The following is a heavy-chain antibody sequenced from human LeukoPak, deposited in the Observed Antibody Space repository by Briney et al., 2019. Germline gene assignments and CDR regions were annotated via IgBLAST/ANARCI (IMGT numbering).Heavy chain of an antibody. CDR3: GRRAYEIGFVY. Sequence: PSETLSLTCTVSGGSISSSPYYWGWIRQPPGKGLEWIGSIYYSGNTFYHPSLESRVTISADTSKNQFSLKPTSVTAADTAVYYCGRRAYEIGFVYWGQGIMVIVSS. J-gene: IGHJ4*02. D-gene: IGHD3-9*01. V-gene: IGHV4-39*01. CDR1: GGSISSSPYY. CDR2: IYYSGNT.